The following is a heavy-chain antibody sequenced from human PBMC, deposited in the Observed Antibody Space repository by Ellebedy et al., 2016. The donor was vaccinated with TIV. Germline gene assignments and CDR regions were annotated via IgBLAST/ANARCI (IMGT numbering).Heavy chain of an antibody. Sequence: GESLKISCAASGFTFSSYAMSWVRPAPGKGLEWVSAISGSGGSTYYADSVTGRFSISRANSKNILYMQMNSLRAEDTAVYYCAKDRGSFTIFGVVMPSPDVWGQGTTVTVSS. CDR3: AKDRGSFTIFGVVMPSPDV. CDR2: ISGSGGST. CDR1: GFTFSSYA. D-gene: IGHD3-3*01. J-gene: IGHJ6*02. V-gene: IGHV3-23*01.